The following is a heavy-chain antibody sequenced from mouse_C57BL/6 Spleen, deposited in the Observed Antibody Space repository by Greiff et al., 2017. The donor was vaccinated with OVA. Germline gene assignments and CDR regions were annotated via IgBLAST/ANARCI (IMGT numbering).Heavy chain of an antibody. CDR3: ARYDYDDYFDY. CDR1: GYTFTSYW. Sequence: QVQLQQPGTELVKPGASVKLSCKASGYTFTSYWMHWVKQRPGQGLEWIGNINPSNGGTNYNEKFKSKATLTVDKSASTANRQLSSLTSEGSAVYYCARYDYDDYFDYWGQGTTLTVSS. D-gene: IGHD2-4*01. V-gene: IGHV1-53*01. CDR2: INPSNGGT. J-gene: IGHJ2*01.